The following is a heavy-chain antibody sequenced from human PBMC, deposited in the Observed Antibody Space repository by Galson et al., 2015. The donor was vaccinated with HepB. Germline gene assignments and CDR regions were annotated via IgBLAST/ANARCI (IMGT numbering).Heavy chain of an antibody. Sequence: SLRLSCAASGFTFSSYAMHWVRQAPGKGLEWVAVISYDGSNKYYADSVKGRFTISRDNSKNTLYLRMNSLRAEDTAVYYCATTPQWAPVVTPGTYFDYWGQGTLVTVSS. J-gene: IGHJ4*02. CDR2: ISYDGSNK. CDR1: GFTFSSYA. D-gene: IGHD4-23*01. CDR3: ATTPQWAPVVTPGTYFDY. V-gene: IGHV3-30-3*01.